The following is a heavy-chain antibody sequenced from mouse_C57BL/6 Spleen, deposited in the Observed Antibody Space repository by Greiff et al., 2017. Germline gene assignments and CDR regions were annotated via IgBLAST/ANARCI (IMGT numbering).Heavy chain of an antibody. CDR3: TRWLLQGAMDY. D-gene: IGHD2-3*01. CDR2: ISSGGDYI. J-gene: IGHJ4*01. CDR1: GFTFSSYA. V-gene: IGHV5-9-1*02. Sequence: EVKVEESGEGLVKPGGSLKLSCAASGFTFSSYAMSWVRQTPEKRLEWVAYISSGGDYIYYADTVKGRFTISRDNARNTLYLQMSSLKSEDTAMYYCTRWLLQGAMDYWGQGTSVTVSS.